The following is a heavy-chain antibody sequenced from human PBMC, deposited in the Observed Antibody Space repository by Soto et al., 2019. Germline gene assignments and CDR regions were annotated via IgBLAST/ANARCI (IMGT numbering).Heavy chain of an antibody. V-gene: IGHV1-18*01. CDR3: ALGYCSSTSCSPFDY. D-gene: IGHD2-2*01. Sequence: GASVKVSCKASGYTFTSYGISWVRQAPGQGLEWMGWTSAYNGNTNYAQKLQGRVTMTTDTSTSTAYMELRSLRSDDTAVYYCALGYCSSTSCSPFDYWGQGTLVTVSS. CDR1: GYTFTSYG. CDR2: TSAYNGNT. J-gene: IGHJ4*02.